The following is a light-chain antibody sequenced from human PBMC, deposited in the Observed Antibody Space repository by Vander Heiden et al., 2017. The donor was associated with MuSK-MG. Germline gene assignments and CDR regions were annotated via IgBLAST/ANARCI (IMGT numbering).Light chain of an antibody. J-gene: IGKJ1*01. CDR3: HHELNTPRT. Sequence: IVLTQSPESLAASLGEKATINCKSSQSVLDIPNNKFCLAWYQQKPGQAPKLLFYLASTREPGVSDRFSDSGSGTDFSLTISSLQAEDVAVYYCHHELNTPRTFGQGTKVEIK. V-gene: IGKV4-1*01. CDR2: LAS. CDR1: QSVLDIPNNKFC.